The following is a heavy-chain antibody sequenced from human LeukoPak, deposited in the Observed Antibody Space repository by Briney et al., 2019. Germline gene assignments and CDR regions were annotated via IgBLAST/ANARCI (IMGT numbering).Heavy chain of an antibody. D-gene: IGHD1-14*01. CDR2: IYSGGST. Sequence: GGSLRLSCAVSGFTFSPYSMNWVRQAPGKGLEWVSVIYSGGSTYYADSVKGRFTISRDNSKNTLYLQMNSLRAEDTAVYYCAGAPASGYWGQGTLATVSS. CDR3: AGAPASGY. CDR1: GFTFSPYS. V-gene: IGHV3-66*01. J-gene: IGHJ4*02.